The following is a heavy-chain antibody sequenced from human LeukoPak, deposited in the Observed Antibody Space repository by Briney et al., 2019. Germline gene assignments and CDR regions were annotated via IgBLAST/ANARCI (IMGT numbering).Heavy chain of an antibody. D-gene: IGHD4-11*01. V-gene: IGHV1-2*02. Sequence: ASVKVSCKASGYTFTGYYMHWVRQAPGQGLEWMGWINPNSGGTNYAQKFQGRVTMTRDTSISTAYMELSRLRSDDTAAYYCARGYSNYPADYMDVWGKGTTVTVSS. CDR1: GYTFTGYY. J-gene: IGHJ6*03. CDR3: ARGYSNYPADYMDV. CDR2: INPNSGGT.